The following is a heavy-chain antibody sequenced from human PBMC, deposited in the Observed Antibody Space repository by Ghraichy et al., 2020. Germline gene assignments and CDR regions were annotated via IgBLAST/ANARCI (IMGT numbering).Heavy chain of an antibody. D-gene: IGHD3-3*01. Sequence: GGSLRLSCAASGFTFSGSAMHWVRQASGKGLEWVGRIRSKGNNYATAYAASVKGRFTMSRDDSKNTAYLQMNSLKTEDTAVYYCTSGGTYYDFWRGYLAWGQGTLVTVSS. CDR3: TSGGTYYDFWRGYLA. CDR1: GFTFSGSA. CDR2: IRSKGNNYAT. J-gene: IGHJ4*02. V-gene: IGHV3-73*01.